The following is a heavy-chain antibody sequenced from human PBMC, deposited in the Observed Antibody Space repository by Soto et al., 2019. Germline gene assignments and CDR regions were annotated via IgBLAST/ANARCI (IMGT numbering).Heavy chain of an antibody. CDR2: IKEDGSLK. V-gene: IGHV3-7*01. CDR1: GFYITNYW. D-gene: IGHD2-2*02. Sequence: PGGSLRLSCAASGFYITNYWMTWDRQAPGKGPEWVANIKEDGSLKFYVDSVRGRFTISRDNAKNSVYLGMSRLRAEDTAVYYCVRDSYTAHWHTAGEDYWGQGTLVTVSS. CDR3: VRDSYTAHWHTAGEDY. J-gene: IGHJ4*02.